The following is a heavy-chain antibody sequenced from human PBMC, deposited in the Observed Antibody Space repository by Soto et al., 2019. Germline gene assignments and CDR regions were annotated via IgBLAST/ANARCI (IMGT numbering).Heavy chain of an antibody. J-gene: IGHJ5*02. V-gene: IGHV2-5*02. D-gene: IGHD3-16*01. CDR3: AHIPNYYQYDWFDP. CDR2: IYWDDDK. Sequence: QITLKESGPTLVKPTQTLTLTCTFSGFSLTTRGVGVGWIRQPPGKALECLALIYWDDDKRYSPSLQSRLSHTKDTSKKQVVLTMTNVDPVDTATYYCAHIPNYYQYDWFDPWGQGTLVSVSS. CDR1: GFSLTTRGVG.